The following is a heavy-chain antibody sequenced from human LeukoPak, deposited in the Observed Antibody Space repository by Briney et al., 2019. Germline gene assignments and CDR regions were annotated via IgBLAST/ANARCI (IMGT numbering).Heavy chain of an antibody. CDR3: ARVGNTYYYDSSGYYLDY. J-gene: IGHJ4*02. Sequence: SVKVSCKASGGTFSSYAISWVRQAPGQGLEWMGRIIPILGIANYAQKFQGRVTITADKSTSTAYMELSSLRSEDTAVYYCARVGNTYYYDSSGYYLDYWGQGTLVTVSS. CDR1: GGTFSSYA. V-gene: IGHV1-69*04. CDR2: IIPILGIA. D-gene: IGHD3-22*01.